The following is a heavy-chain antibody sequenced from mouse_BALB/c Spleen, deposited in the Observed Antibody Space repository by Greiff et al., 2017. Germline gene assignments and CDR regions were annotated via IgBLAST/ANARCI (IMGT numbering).Heavy chain of an antibody. CDR3: ARSYRYDGGVVDY. Sequence: EVQLQQSGAELVRSGASVKLSCTASGFNIKDYYMHWVKQRPEQGLEWIGWIDPENGDTEYAPKFQGKATMTADTSSNTAYLQLSSLTSEDTAVYYGARSYRYDGGVVDYWGQGTSVTVSS. D-gene: IGHD2-14*01. J-gene: IGHJ4*01. CDR1: GFNIKDYY. V-gene: IGHV14-4*02. CDR2: IDPENGDT.